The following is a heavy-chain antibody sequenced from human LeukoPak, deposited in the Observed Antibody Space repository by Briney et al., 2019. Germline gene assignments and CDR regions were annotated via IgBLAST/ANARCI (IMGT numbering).Heavy chain of an antibody. J-gene: IGHJ4*02. V-gene: IGHV4-38-2*02. Sequence: SETLSLTCTVSGYSISSGYYWGWIRQPPGKGLEWIGSIYHSGSTNYNPSLKSRVTISVDTSKNQFSLKLSSVTAADTAVYYCARQGNYYDSSGYPTFDYWGQGTLVTVSS. CDR1: GYSISSGYY. CDR3: ARQGNYYDSSGYPTFDY. CDR2: IYHSGST. D-gene: IGHD3-22*01.